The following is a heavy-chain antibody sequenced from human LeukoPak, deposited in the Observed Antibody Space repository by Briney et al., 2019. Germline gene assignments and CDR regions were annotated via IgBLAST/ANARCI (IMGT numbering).Heavy chain of an antibody. J-gene: IGHJ4*02. CDR3: ARDSDLRYCSGGSCSFDY. D-gene: IGHD2-15*01. CDR2: ISAYNGNT. V-gene: IGHV1-18*01. CDR1: GYIFTSYG. Sequence: ASVKVSCKASGYIFTSYGISWVRQPPGQGLEWMGWISAYNGNTNSAQKLQGRVTMTTDTSTSTAYMELRSLISDDTAVYYCARDSDLRYCSGGSCSFDYWGQGTLVTVSS.